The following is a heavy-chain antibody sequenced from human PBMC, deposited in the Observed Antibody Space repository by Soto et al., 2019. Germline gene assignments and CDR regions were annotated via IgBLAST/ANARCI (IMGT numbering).Heavy chain of an antibody. D-gene: IGHD2-21*01. V-gene: IGHV1-69*13. CDR1: CAPFRVYL. CDR2: IIPIFGTA. J-gene: IGHJ4*02. CDR3: ARRSPIPGGLDY. Sequence: GASLKVSFKASCAPFRVYLITCLHLAPGQGLEWMGGIIPIFGTANYAQKFQGRVTITADESTSTAYMELSSLRSEDTAVYYCARRSPIPGGLDYWGQGTLVTVSS.